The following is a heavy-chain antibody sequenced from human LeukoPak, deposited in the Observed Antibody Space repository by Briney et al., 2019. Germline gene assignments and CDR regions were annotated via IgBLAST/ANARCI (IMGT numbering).Heavy chain of an antibody. CDR2: ISYDGSNK. Sequence: GRSLRLSCAASGFTFSSYGLHWVRQAPGKGLERVAVISYDGSNKYYADSVKGRFTISRDNYKNTLYLQMNSLRAEDTAEYHCAKEYYYGSGSQEYYFDYWGQGTLVTVSS. V-gene: IGHV3-30*18. J-gene: IGHJ4*02. CDR1: GFTFSSYG. D-gene: IGHD3-10*01. CDR3: AKEYYYGSGSQEYYFDY.